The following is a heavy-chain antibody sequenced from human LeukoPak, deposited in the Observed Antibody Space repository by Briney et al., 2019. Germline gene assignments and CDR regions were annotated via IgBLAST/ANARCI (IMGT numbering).Heavy chain of an antibody. D-gene: IGHD3-10*01. CDR1: GGSMNPYY. CDR3: AREGGNYYGSGSYGGYYYYLDV. Sequence: SETLSLTCTVSGGSMNPYYWTWIRQSPGKGLEWIGYIYFTGSTTYNPSLQSRVTFSVDRSTNQFSLKLTSVTAADTAVYYCAREGGNYYGSGSYGGYYYYLDVWGKGTTVTVSS. J-gene: IGHJ6*03. V-gene: IGHV4-59*01. CDR2: IYFTGST.